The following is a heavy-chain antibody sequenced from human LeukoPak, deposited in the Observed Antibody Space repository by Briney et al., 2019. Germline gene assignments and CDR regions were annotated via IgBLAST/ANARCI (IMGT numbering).Heavy chain of an antibody. V-gene: IGHV4-39*01. CDR3: ARRGWNYGSAVDY. CDR1: RGSISSSSYY. D-gene: IGHD1-7*01. CDR2: IYYSGST. Sequence: SETLSLTCTVSRGSISSSSYYWGWIRQPPGKGLEWIGSIYYSGSTYYNPSLKSRVTISVDTSKNQFSLKLSSVTAADTAVYYCARRGWNYGSAVDYWGQGTLVTVSS. J-gene: IGHJ4*02.